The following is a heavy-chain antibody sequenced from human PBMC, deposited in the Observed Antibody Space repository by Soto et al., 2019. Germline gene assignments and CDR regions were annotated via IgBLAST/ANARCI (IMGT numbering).Heavy chain of an antibody. J-gene: IGHJ4*02. CDR2: IYYSGST. D-gene: IGHD3-10*01. CDR1: GGSISSYY. V-gene: IGHV4-59*08. Sequence: SETLSLTCTVSGGSISSYYWSWIRQPPGKGLEWIGYIYYSGSTNYNPSLKSRVTISVDTSKNQFSLKLSSVTAADTAVYYCASNYYGSGSYYMWGQGTLVTVSS. CDR3: ASNYYGSGSYYM.